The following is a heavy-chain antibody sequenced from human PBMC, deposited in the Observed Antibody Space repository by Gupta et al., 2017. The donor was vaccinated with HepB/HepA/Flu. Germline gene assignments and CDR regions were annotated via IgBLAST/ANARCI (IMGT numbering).Heavy chain of an antibody. V-gene: IGHV3-30*18. CDR1: GFSLGSYA. J-gene: IGHJ6*03. D-gene: IGHD6-13*01. CDR2: ISYDGTSK. Sequence: QMQLVESGGRVVQPGGSVRLSCTASGFSLGSYAMHWFRQAPGKGVEWVALISYDGTSKSYAASVKGRFTISRDNSNNTLFVQMNSLRGEDTGIYYCAKDLRSRWPHYYDMDVWGKGTTVTVSS. CDR3: AKDLRSRWPHYYDMDV.